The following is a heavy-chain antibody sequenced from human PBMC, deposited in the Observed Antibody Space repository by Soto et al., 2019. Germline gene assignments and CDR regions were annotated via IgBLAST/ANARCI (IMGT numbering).Heavy chain of an antibody. CDR2: IIPILGIA. J-gene: IGHJ4*02. CDR3: ARGFGRTTPFDY. Sequence: QVQLVQSGAEVKKPGSSVKVSCKASGGTFSSYIISWVRQAPGQGLEWMGRIIPILGIANYAQKFQGRVTITADKSTSTAYMELSSLRSEDTAVYYCARGFGRTTPFDYWGQGTLVTVSS. CDR1: GGTFSSYI. V-gene: IGHV1-69*02. D-gene: IGHD3-10*01.